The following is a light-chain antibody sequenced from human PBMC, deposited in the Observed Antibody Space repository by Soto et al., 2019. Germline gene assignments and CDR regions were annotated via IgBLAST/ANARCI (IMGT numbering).Light chain of an antibody. CDR3: SSYTISSTVV. CDR1: SSDVGGYNY. J-gene: IGLJ2*01. V-gene: IGLV2-14*03. Sequence: QSVLTQPPSVSGSPGQSITISCTGTSSDVGGYNYVSWYQHHPGKAPKLMIYDVGNRPSGVSNRFSGSKSGNTASLTISGLQAEDEADYYCSSYTISSTVVFGGGTKVTVL. CDR2: DVG.